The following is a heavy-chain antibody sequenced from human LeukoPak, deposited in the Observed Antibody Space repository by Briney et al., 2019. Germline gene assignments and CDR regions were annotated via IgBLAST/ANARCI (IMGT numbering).Heavy chain of an antibody. J-gene: IGHJ6*02. V-gene: IGHV1-18*04. CDR3: AREYTGDYYYYYGMDV. D-gene: IGHD3-16*01. CDR1: GYTFTSYD. CDR2: ISAYNGNT. Sequence: ASVKVSCKASGYTFTSYDISWVRQAPGQGLEWMGWISAYNGNTNYAQKLQGRVTMTTDTSTSTAYMELRSLRSDDTAVYYCAREYTGDYYYYYGMDVWGQGTTVTVSS.